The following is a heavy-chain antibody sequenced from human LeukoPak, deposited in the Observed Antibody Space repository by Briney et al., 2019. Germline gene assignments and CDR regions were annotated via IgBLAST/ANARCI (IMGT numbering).Heavy chain of an antibody. Sequence: GGSLRLSCAASGLTFSSYGMHWVRQAPGKGLEWVAVISYDGSNKYYADSVKGRFTISRDNSKNTLCLQMNSLRAEDTAVYYCAKDVRGYSGYDWEYYYYYYGMDVWGQGTTVTVSS. V-gene: IGHV3-30*18. CDR2: ISYDGSNK. J-gene: IGHJ6*02. D-gene: IGHD5-12*01. CDR3: AKDVRGYSGYDWEYYYYYYGMDV. CDR1: GLTFSSYG.